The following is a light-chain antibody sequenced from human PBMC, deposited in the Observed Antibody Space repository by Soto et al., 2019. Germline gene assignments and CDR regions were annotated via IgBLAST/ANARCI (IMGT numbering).Light chain of an antibody. CDR3: QQTYNTLMYT. CDR2: AAS. J-gene: IGKJ2*01. V-gene: IGKV1-39*01. Sequence: DIQMTQSPSSLSASVGDRVTITCRTSQSISGYLNWYQQKPGKAPKLLIYAASSLHSGVPSRFSGGGSGTEFTLTISSLQPEDFATYYCQQTYNTLMYTFVQGTKLEIK. CDR1: QSISGY.